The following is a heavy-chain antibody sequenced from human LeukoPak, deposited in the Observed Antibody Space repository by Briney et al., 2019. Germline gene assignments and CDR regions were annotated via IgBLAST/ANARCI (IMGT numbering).Heavy chain of an antibody. Sequence: GGTLRLSCAASGFTFSSYGMSWVRQAPGKGLERVSAISGSGGSTYYADSVKGRFTISRDNSKNTLYLQMNSLRAEDTAVYYCAKGKASGWYIVDYWGQGTLVTVSS. J-gene: IGHJ4*02. CDR2: ISGSGGST. V-gene: IGHV3-23*01. D-gene: IGHD6-19*01. CDR3: AKGKASGWYIVDY. CDR1: GFTFSSYG.